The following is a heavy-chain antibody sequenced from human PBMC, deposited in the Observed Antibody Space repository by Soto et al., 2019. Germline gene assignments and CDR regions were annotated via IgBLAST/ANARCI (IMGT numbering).Heavy chain of an antibody. D-gene: IGHD6-25*01. V-gene: IGHV1-46*01. CDR3: ARCSHSSVMYSFGY. Sequence: QVQLVQSGAEVKKPGASVKVSCKASGYTFTSYYMHWVRQAPGQGLEWMGIINPSGGSTSYAQKFQGRVNITRDTATSTVYMELSSLRSEATAVYYCARCSHSSVMYSFGYWGQGTLVTVSS. CDR2: INPSGGST. J-gene: IGHJ4*02. CDR1: GYTFTSYY.